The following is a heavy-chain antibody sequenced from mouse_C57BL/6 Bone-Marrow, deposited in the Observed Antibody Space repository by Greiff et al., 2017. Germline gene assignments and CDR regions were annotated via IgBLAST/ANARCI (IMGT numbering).Heavy chain of an antibody. CDR2: ISYSAST. J-gene: IGHJ1*03. V-gene: IGHV3-8*01. Sequence: EVKLLESGPGLAKPSQSLSLTCSVTGYSITSDYWNWIRKFPGNKLEYMGYISYSASTYYNPSPKSPISITRDTSKNQYYLQLNSVTTEETATYYCARRGYYGSRPWYFDVWGTGTTVTVSS. CDR1: GYSITSDY. CDR3: ARRGYYGSRPWYFDV. D-gene: IGHD1-1*01.